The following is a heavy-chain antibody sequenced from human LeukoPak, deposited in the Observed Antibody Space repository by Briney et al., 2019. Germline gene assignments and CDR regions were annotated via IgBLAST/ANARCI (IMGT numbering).Heavy chain of an antibody. CDR3: ARGNSGSYSQFDY. J-gene: IGHJ4*02. Sequence: SETPSLTCTVSGGSISTYYWSWIRQPPGKGLEWIGYIYYSGSTNYNPSLKSRVTISVDTSKNQFSLKLTSVTAADTAVYYCARGNSGSYSQFDYWGQGTLVTVSS. V-gene: IGHV4-59*13. D-gene: IGHD1-26*01. CDR1: GGSISTYY. CDR2: IYYSGST.